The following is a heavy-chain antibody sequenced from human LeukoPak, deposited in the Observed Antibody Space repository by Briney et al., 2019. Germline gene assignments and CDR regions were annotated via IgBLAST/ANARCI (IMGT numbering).Heavy chain of an antibody. Sequence: NPSETLSLTCTVSGGSISSYYWSWIRQPPGKGLEWIGYIYYSGSTNYNPSLKSRVTISVDTSKSQFSLELSSVTAADTAVYYCARDRMYSSSRYYFYLMDVWGQGTTVTVSS. CDR2: IYYSGST. CDR1: GGSISSYY. V-gene: IGHV4-59*12. D-gene: IGHD6-13*01. CDR3: ARDRMYSSSRYYFYLMDV. J-gene: IGHJ6*02.